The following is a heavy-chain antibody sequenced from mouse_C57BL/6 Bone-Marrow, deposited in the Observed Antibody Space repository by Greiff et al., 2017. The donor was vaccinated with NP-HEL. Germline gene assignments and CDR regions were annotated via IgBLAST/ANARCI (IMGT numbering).Heavy chain of an antibody. J-gene: IGHJ3*01. Sequence: VQLQQPGAELVKPGASVKLSCKASGYTFTSYWMQWVRQRPGQGLEWIGEIDPSDSYTNYNQKFKGKATLTVDTSSSTAYMQLSSLTTEDSAVYYCARGRRKIYWGQGTLVTVSA. CDR2: IDPSDSYT. CDR3: ARGRRKIY. V-gene: IGHV1-50*01. D-gene: IGHD2-12*01. CDR1: GYTFTSYW.